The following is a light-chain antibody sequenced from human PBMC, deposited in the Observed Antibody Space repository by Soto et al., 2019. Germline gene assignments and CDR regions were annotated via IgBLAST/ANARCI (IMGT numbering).Light chain of an antibody. CDR3: TSSTSSNTVV. Sequence: QSALTQPPSVSGSPGQSVTISCSGTSSDVGSYDAVSWYQQSPGTAPELMIYGVNNRPSGVPNRFSGSKSGNTASLTVSGLHDEDEDYYCCTSSTSSNTVVFGGGTKLTVL. J-gene: IGLJ2*01. V-gene: IGLV2-18*02. CDR1: SSDVGSYDA. CDR2: GVN.